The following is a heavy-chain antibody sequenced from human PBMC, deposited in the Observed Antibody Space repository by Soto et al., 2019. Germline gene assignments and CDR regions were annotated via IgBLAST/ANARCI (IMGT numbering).Heavy chain of an antibody. V-gene: IGHV1-46*03. CDR3: ARGGHIAVVTASFDY. D-gene: IGHD2-21*02. Sequence: GASVKVSCKASGYTFIDYYIHWVRQAPGQGLEWMGIINPSGGDTRYAQIFQGRITMTRDTSTGTAYMELSSLRSDDTAVYYCARGGHIAVVTASFDYWGQGTLVTVSS. CDR1: GYTFIDYY. CDR2: INPSGGDT. J-gene: IGHJ4*02.